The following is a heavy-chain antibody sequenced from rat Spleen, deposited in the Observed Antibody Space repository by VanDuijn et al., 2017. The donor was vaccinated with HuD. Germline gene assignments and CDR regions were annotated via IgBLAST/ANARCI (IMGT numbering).Heavy chain of an antibody. V-gene: IGHV2-41*01. CDR3: ARESLLTPGDY. CDR2: IWNTGGT. D-gene: IGHD1-11*01. J-gene: IGHJ2*01. Sequence: VIWNTGGTRYNSALKSRLSISKDTSKSQVFLKMNSLQTEDTATYYCARESLLTPGDYWGQGVMVTVSS.